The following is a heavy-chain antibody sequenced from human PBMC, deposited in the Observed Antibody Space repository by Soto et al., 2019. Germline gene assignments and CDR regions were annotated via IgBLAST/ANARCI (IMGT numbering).Heavy chain of an antibody. J-gene: IGHJ4*02. D-gene: IGHD3-22*01. CDR1: GFTFSDYY. Sequence: GGSLRLSCAASGFTFSDYYMNWIRQAPGKGLEWISYISGGGGSTIYYTDSVKGRFTISRDNAKKSLYLDMNSLRAEDTAVYFCARGRGYYDSSGYDYWGQGTPVTVSS. CDR3: ARGRGYYDSSGYDY. V-gene: IGHV3-11*01. CDR2: ISGGGGSTI.